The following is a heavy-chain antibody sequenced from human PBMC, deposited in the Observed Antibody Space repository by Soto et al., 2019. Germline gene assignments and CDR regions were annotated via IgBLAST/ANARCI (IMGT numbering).Heavy chain of an antibody. J-gene: IGHJ6*02. V-gene: IGHV3-23*01. Sequence: GGSLRLSCAASGFTFGSYAVNWVRQAPGKGLEWVSAITGNGGTTYYADSVKGRFAISRDNSKNTLYLQMNSLRAEDTAVYYCAKARDDFSYYYGMDVWGQGTTVTVSS. D-gene: IGHD1-1*01. CDR1: GFTFGSYA. CDR2: ITGNGGTT. CDR3: AKARDDFSYYYGMDV.